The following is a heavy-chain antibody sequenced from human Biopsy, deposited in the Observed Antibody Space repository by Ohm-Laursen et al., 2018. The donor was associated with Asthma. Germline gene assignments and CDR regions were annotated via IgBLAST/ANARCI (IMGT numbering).Heavy chain of an antibody. J-gene: IGHJ2*01. CDR2: IYYSGRT. CDR3: ARAVSSSSYWYFDL. CDR1: GDAMSTSGSY. D-gene: IGHD6-6*01. V-gene: IGHV4-39*02. Sequence: SETLSLTCLVSGDAMSTSGSYWGWIRQSPGKGLEWIGSIYYSGRTYYNPSLESRVTISADTSKNHFSPKVTSVTAADTAVYYCARAVSSSSYWYFDLWGRGDLVTVSS.